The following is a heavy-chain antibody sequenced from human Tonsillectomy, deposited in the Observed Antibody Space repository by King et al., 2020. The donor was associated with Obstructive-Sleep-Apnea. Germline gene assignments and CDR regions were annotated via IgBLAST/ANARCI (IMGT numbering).Heavy chain of an antibody. CDR2: IYYSGST. D-gene: IGHD2-15*01. CDR1: GGSISSYY. Sequence: QLQESGPGLVKPSETLSLTCTVSGGSISSYYWSWIRQPPGKGLEWIGYIYYSGSTNYNPSLKSRVTISVDTSKNQFSLKLSSVTAADTAVYYCARHAEGYCSGGRCYELGYWGQGTLVTVSS. J-gene: IGHJ4*02. CDR3: ARHAEGYCSGGRCYELGY. V-gene: IGHV4-59*08.